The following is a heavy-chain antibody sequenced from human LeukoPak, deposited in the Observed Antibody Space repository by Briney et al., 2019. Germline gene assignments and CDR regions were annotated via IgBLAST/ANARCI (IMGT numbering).Heavy chain of an antibody. D-gene: IGHD2-21*01. CDR2: ISSSSSYI. CDR1: GFTFSSYS. J-gene: IGHJ3*02. Sequence: PGGSLRLSCAASGFTFSSYSMNWVRQAPGKGLEWVSSISSSSSYIYYADSVKSRFTISRDNAKNSLYLQMNSLRAEDTAVYYCARDYRRLWLYAFDIWGQGTMVTVSS. CDR3: ARDYRRLWLYAFDI. V-gene: IGHV3-21*01.